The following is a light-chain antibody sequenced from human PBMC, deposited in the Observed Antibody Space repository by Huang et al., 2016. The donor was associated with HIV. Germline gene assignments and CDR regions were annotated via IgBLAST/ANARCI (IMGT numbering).Light chain of an antibody. Sequence: DIQMTQSPSSLSASVGDRVTITCRASQGISNSLAWYQQKPGKAAKLLLYAASTVESGVPSMFSGSGSGTDYTLTISSLQPEDFATYYCQQYYRTPPCTFGQGTKLEIK. V-gene: IGKV1-NL1*01. J-gene: IGKJ2*02. CDR2: AAS. CDR1: QGISNS. CDR3: QQYYRTPPCT.